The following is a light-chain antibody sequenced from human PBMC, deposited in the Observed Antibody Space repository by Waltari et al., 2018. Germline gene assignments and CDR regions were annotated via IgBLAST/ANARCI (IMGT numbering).Light chain of an antibody. CDR3: SSYAGNNIWV. CDR2: EVT. J-gene: IGLJ3*02. CDR1: NSDLGARYF. V-gene: IGLV2-8*01. Sequence: QSALTQPPSASGSLGQSVTISCPGTNSDLGARYFVSWHQQHPGKAPKIIIYEVTRRPSGVPDRFSGSKSGNTASLTVSGLQAEDEAYYYCSSYAGNNIWVFGGGTKVTVL.